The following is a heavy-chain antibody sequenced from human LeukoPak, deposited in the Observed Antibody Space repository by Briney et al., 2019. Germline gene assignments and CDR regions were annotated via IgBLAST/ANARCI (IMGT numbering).Heavy chain of an antibody. Sequence: SVKVSCKASGGTYSSYAISWVRQAPGQGLEWMGGIIPIFGTANYAQKFQGRVTITADESTSTAYMELSSLRSEDTAVYYCARDALKDGYNYVGYWGQGTLVTVSS. J-gene: IGHJ4*02. CDR1: GGTYSSYA. V-gene: IGHV1-69*13. CDR2: IIPIFGTA. CDR3: ARDALKDGYNYVGY. D-gene: IGHD5-24*01.